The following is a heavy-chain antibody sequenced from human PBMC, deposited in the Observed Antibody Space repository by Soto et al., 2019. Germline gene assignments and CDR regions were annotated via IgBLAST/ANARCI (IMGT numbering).Heavy chain of an antibody. CDR2: IYYSGST. CDR3: ARSGGGSGWL. Sequence: SETLSLTCTVSGGSVSSGSYFWSWIRQPPGKGLEWIAYIYYSGSTKYNPSLRSRVTISRDTSKNQFSLKLTSVTAADTAVYYCARSGGGSGWLGGQGTLVTVSS. V-gene: IGHV4-61*01. J-gene: IGHJ4*02. D-gene: IGHD6-19*01. CDR1: GGSVSSGSYF.